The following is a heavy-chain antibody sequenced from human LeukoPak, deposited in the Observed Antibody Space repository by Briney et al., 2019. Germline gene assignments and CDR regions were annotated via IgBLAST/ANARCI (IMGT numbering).Heavy chain of an antibody. Sequence: GESLKISCKGSGYSFSDYWIGWVRQMPGKGLEWMGIIYPGDSDTRYSPSFQGQVTNSADKSISTAYLQWSSLKASDTAMYYCARRTVRGVITSPLDYWGQGTLVTVSS. CDR2: IYPGDSDT. V-gene: IGHV5-51*01. CDR3: ARRTVRGVITSPLDY. CDR1: GYSFSDYW. D-gene: IGHD3-10*01. J-gene: IGHJ4*02.